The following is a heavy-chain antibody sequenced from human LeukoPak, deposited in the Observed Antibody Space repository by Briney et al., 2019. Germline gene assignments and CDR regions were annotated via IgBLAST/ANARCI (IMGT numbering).Heavy chain of an antibody. J-gene: IGHJ3*02. D-gene: IGHD1-26*01. CDR1: GFTFSDYN. V-gene: IGHV3-11*04. Sequence: GGSLRLSCAASGFTFSDYNMRWIRQAPGKGLEWVSSISRSGSTKYYADSVKGRFTISRDNAKNSLYLQMNSLRAEDTAVYYCARDPRYSGSYRAFDIWGQGTMVTVSS. CDR2: ISRSGSTK. CDR3: ARDPRYSGSYRAFDI.